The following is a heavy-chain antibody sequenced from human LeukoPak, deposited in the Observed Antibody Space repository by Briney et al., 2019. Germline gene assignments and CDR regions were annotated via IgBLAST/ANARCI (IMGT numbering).Heavy chain of an antibody. CDR3: ARQIYGDYFDY. D-gene: IGHD4-17*01. V-gene: IGHV4-39*01. CDR2: FYYDGNT. CDR1: GASISSAVYY. J-gene: IGHJ4*02. Sequence: PSGTLSLTCTVSGASISSAVYYWARIRQPPGKGLEWIGSFYYDGNTYYTPSLKSRVTISSDTSKNQFSLKLASVTAADTAVYYCARQIYGDYFDYWGPGTVVTVSS.